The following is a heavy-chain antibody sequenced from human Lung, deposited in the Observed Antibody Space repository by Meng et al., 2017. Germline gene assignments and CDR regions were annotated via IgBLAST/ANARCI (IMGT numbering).Heavy chain of an antibody. CDR2: ISSDSRYI. J-gene: IGHJ4*02. CDR1: GFTFSNYS. CDR3: ARFETVGVATGDF. V-gene: IGHV3-21*01. Sequence: EVQLVESGGGLVTPGGSLSLSCAASGFTFSNYSMNWVRQAPGKGLEWVSSISSDSRYIFYADSVKGRFTISRDNGKKLLYLQMNSLSPEDTAVFYCARFETVGVATGDFWGQGTLVTVSS. D-gene: IGHD2-15*01.